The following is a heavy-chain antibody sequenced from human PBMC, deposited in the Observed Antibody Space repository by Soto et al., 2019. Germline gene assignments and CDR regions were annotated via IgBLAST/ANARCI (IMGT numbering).Heavy chain of an antibody. D-gene: IGHD2-15*01. V-gene: IGHV3-30*18. CDR2: ISYDGSDK. J-gene: IGHJ1*01. CDR3: AKGVVVATTYFHH. CDR1: GFTFSSYG. Sequence: PGGSLRLSCAASGFTFSSYGMHWVRQAPGKGLEWVAVISYDGSDKYYADSVKGRFTISRDNSNNTLYLQMDSLRAEDTAVYYCAKGVVVATTYFHHWGQGTLVTVSS.